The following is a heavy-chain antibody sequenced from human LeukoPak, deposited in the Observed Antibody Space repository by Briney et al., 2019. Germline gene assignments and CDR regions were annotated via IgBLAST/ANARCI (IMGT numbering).Heavy chain of an antibody. D-gene: IGHD3-3*01. CDR2: IYYSGST. J-gene: IGHJ6*02. CDR1: GGSISSGSYY. V-gene: IGHV4-39*07. Sequence: PSETLSLTCTVSGGSISSGSYYWGWIRLPPGKGLEWIGSIYYSGSTYYNPSLKSRVTISVDTSKNQFSLKLSSVTAADTAVYYCARVWDFWSGYSSPDYYYGMDVWGQGTTVTVSS. CDR3: ARVWDFWSGYSSPDYYYGMDV.